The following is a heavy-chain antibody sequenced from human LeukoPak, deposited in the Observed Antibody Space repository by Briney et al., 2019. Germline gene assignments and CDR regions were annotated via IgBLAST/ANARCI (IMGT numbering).Heavy chain of an antibody. D-gene: IGHD3-10*01. CDR1: GYTFTSYY. V-gene: IGHV1-46*01. Sequence: ASVKVCCKASGYTFTSYYIHWVRQAPGQGLEWMGIINPSGGSTSYAQKFQGRVTMTRDTSTSTVYMELSSLRSEDTAVYYCARDKAMVRGVMANWFDPWGQGTLVTVSS. CDR2: INPSGGST. J-gene: IGHJ5*02. CDR3: ARDKAMVRGVMANWFDP.